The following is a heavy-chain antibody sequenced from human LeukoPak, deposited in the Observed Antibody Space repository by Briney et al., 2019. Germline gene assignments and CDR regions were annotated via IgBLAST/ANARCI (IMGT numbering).Heavy chain of an antibody. Sequence: SETLSLTCTVSGGSISGYYWSWIRQPPGKGPEWIGNIYYSGSTNYNPSLKSRVTMLVDTSENRFSLKLSSVTAADTAVYYCARVGYNYGYYFDYWGQGTLVTVSS. D-gene: IGHD5-24*01. CDR2: IYYSGST. J-gene: IGHJ4*02. V-gene: IGHV4-59*01. CDR1: GGSISGYY. CDR3: ARVGYNYGYYFDY.